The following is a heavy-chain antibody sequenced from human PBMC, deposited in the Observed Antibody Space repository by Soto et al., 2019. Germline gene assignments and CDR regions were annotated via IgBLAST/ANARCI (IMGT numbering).Heavy chain of an antibody. J-gene: IGHJ4*02. V-gene: IGHV1-8*01. Sequence: ASVKVSCKASGYTLASYDINWVRQATGQGLEWMGWMNPNSGNTGYAQKFQGRVTMTRNTSISTAYMELSSLRSEDTAAYYCARARDSFELGYWGQGTLVTVSS. CDR2: MNPNSGNT. CDR3: ARARDSFELGY. CDR1: GYTLASYD. D-gene: IGHD7-27*01.